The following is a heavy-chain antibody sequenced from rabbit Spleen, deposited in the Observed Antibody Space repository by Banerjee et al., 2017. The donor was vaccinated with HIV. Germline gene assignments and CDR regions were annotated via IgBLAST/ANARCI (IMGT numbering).Heavy chain of an antibody. D-gene: IGHD1-1*01. CDR1: GFSLSNTYV. Sequence: QEQLEESGGDLVKPEGSLTLTCTASGFSLSNTYVMCWVRQAPGKGLEWIGCINTSSGSTVYATWAKGRFTISKTSWTTLTLQMTSLTVADTATYFCARDLAAVIGWNFDLWGQGTLVTVS. J-gene: IGHJ4*01. V-gene: IGHV1S45*01. CDR2: INTSSGST. CDR3: ARDLAAVIGWNFDL.